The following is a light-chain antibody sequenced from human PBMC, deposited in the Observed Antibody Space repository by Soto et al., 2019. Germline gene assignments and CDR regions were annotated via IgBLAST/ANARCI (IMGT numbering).Light chain of an antibody. CDR1: QSISGT. V-gene: IGKV3-15*01. J-gene: IGKJ1*01. CDR3: QQYNNWPWT. CDR2: GAS. Sequence: IVMTKSPATLSVSTGGRATLSCSASQSISGTLAWYQQKPGQAPRLLIYGASTRATSFPARFSGRGSGTDFTLTISSLQYEDLAVYYCQQYNNWPWTFGQGTKADIK.